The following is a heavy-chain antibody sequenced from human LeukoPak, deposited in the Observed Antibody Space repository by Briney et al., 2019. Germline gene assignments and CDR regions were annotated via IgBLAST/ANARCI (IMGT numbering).Heavy chain of an antibody. Sequence: SETLSLTCTVSGGSISGYYWSWIRQPAGKGLEWIGRIYTSGSTNYNPSLKSRVTVSLDTSKNQFSLKLNFVTAADTAVYYCARKGVGYYFDYWGQGTLVTVSS. J-gene: IGHJ4*02. CDR1: GGSISGYY. D-gene: IGHD1-26*01. CDR2: IYTSGST. V-gene: IGHV4-4*07. CDR3: ARKGVGYYFDY.